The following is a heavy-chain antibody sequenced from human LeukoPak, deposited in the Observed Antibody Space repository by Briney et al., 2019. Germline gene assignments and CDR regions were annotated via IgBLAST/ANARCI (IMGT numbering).Heavy chain of an antibody. CDR3: ARGRVATYTGPVVY. D-gene: IGHD5-12*01. CDR2: INHSGST. Sequence: ASETLSLTCAVYGGSFSGYYWSWIRQPPGKGLEWIGEINHSGSTNYNPSLKSRVTISVDTSKNQFSLKLSSVTAADTAVYYCARGRVATYTGPVVYWGQGTLVTVSS. J-gene: IGHJ4*02. V-gene: IGHV4-34*01. CDR1: GGSFSGYY.